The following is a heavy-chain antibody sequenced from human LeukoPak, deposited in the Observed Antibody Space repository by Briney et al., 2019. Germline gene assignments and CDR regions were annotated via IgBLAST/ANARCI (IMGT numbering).Heavy chain of an antibody. CDR2: INHSGST. CDR1: GGSFSGYY. D-gene: IGHD5-18*01. Sequence: SETLSLTCAVYGGSFSGYYWSWIRQPPGKGLEWIGEINHSGSTNYNPSLKSRVTISVDTSKNQFSLKLSSVTAADTAVYYCARDLESVDTAMANDAFDIWGQGTMVTVSS. V-gene: IGHV4-34*01. J-gene: IGHJ3*02. CDR3: ARDLESVDTAMANDAFDI.